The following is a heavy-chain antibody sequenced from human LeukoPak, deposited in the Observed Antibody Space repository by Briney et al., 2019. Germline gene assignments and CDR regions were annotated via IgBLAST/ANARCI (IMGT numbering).Heavy chain of an antibody. J-gene: IGHJ5*02. V-gene: IGHV4-34*01. CDR1: GASFSGYS. CDR2: VNRLGHT. CDR3: ARERVARDHNWFDP. Sequence: SETLSLTCAVHGASFSGYSWSWLRRPPGKGLEWIGEVNRLGHTIYNPSLKSRVTISIDTSTTQFSLILTSVTVADTAVYFCARERVARDHNWFDPWGQGTLVTVSS.